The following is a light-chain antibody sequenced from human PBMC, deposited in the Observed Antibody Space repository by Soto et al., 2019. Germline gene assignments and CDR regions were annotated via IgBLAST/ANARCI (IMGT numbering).Light chain of an antibody. CDR2: KAS. J-gene: IGKJ1*01. Sequence: DIHMTQSPSTLSASIGDRVTITCRASQTISDWLAWHQQKPGKAPKLLIYKASSLESGVPSRFSGSGSGTEFTLTISSLQPDDFATYYCLQYETYWTFGQGTKVDIK. CDR3: LQYETYWT. CDR1: QTISDW. V-gene: IGKV1-5*03.